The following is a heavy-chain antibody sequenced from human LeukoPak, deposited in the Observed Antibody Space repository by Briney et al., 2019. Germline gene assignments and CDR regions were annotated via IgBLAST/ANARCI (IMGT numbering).Heavy chain of an antibody. CDR2: ISYDGSNK. D-gene: IGHD5-18*01. V-gene: IGHV3-30*01. CDR1: GFTFSSYA. J-gene: IGHJ4*02. CDR3: AREMRGYSYGSNDY. Sequence: PGGPLRLSCAASGFTFSSYAMHWVRQAPGKGLEWVAVISYDGSNKYYADSVKGRFTISRDNSKNTLDLQMNSLRAEDTAVYYCAREMRGYSYGSNDYWGQGTLVTVSS.